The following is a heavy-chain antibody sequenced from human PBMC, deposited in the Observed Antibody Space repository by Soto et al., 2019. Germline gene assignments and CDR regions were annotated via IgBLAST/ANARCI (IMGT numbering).Heavy chain of an antibody. V-gene: IGHV3-20*04. CDR3: AKGLEEQQLVPNWFDP. J-gene: IGHJ5*02. D-gene: IGHD6-13*01. CDR2: VNWNGGST. CDR1: GFTFDDYG. Sequence: GGSLRLSCAASGFTFDDYGISWARQAPGKGLEWVSGVNWNGGSTGYADSVKGRFTISRDNAKNSLYLQMNSLRAEDTAVYYCAKGLEEQQLVPNWFDPWGQGTLVTVSS.